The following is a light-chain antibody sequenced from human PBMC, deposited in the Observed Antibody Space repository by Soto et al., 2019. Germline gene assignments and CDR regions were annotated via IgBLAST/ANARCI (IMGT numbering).Light chain of an antibody. V-gene: IGLV1-40*01. CDR1: SSNIGAGKY. Sequence: QSVLTQPPSVSGAPGQRVTISCTGSSSNIGAGKYVHWYQQLPGTAPKLLIYGDSNRPSGVPDRFSGSRSGTSASLAITGLQAEDEADYYCGSWDSSLSAYVFGTGTKLTVL. J-gene: IGLJ1*01. CDR3: GSWDSSLSAYV. CDR2: GDS.